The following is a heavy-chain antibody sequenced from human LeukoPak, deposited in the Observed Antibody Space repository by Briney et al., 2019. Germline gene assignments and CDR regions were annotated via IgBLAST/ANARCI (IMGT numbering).Heavy chain of an antibody. V-gene: IGHV3-11*04. J-gene: IGHJ4*02. CDR3: ARDLDYYDSKGES. CDR1: GLTFSDYY. Sequence: GGSLRLSCAASGLTFSDYYMTWIRQVPGKGLEWVSYISSSSSIIYYADSVKGRFTISRDNAKNSLYLQMNSLRAEDTAVYYCARDLDYYDSKGESWGQGTLVTVSS. D-gene: IGHD3-22*01. CDR2: ISSSSSII.